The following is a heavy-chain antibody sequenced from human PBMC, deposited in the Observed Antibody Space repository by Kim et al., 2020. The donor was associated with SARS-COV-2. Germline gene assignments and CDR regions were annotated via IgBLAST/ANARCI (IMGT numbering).Heavy chain of an antibody. J-gene: IGHJ5*02. CDR1: GDSVSSNIAA. CDR2: TYYRSKWSN. D-gene: IGHD6-19*01. V-gene: IGHV6-1*01. CDR3: ARDQRIAVAGYNWFDP. Sequence: SQTLSLTCAISGDSVSSNIAAWNWIRQSPSRGREWLGRTYYRSKWSNDYAVSVKSRITINPDTSKNQFSLQLNSVTPEDTAVYYCARDQRIAVAGYNWFDPWGQGTLVTVSS.